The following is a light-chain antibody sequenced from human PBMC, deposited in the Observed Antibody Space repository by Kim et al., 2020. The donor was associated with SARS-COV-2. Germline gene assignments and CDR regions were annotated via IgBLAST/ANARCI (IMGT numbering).Light chain of an antibody. CDR2: QDS. CDR3: QAWDSSNVV. CDR1: KLGDKY. Sequence: SYELTHPPSVSVSPGQTASITCSGDKLGDKYACWYQQKPGQSPVLVIYQDSKRPSGIPERFSGSNSGNTATLTISGTQAMDEADYYCQAWDSSNVVFGGG. J-gene: IGLJ2*01. V-gene: IGLV3-1*01.